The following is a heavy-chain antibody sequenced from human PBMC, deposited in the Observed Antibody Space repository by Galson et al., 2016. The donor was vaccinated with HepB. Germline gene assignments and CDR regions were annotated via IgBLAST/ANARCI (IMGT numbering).Heavy chain of an antibody. J-gene: IGHJ4*02. CDR3: ASGLVSGTKY. CDR1: GFTFSGYW. V-gene: IGHV3-74*01. CDR2: IKRDGTAA. Sequence: SLRLSCAASGFTFSGYWMHWVRQVPGKGLVSVSRIKRDGTAATYADSVRGRFTISRDNAKNTLYLQMNNLRVDDTALYYCASGLVSGTKYWGQGTLVTVSS. D-gene: IGHD2-8*01.